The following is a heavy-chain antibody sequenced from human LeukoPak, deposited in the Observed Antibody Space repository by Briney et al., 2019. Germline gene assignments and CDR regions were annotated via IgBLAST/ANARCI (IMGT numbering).Heavy chain of an antibody. D-gene: IGHD3-3*01. CDR3: ARGRPDYDFWSGYYTPPYFDY. CDR2: IYYSGST. V-gene: IGHV4-59*01. Sequence: PSVTLSLTCTVSGGSIGSYYWSWIRQPPGKGLEWIGYIYYSGSTNYNPSLKSRVTISVDTSKNQFSLKLSSVTAADTAVYYCARGRPDYDFWSGYYTPPYFDYWGQGTLVTVSS. J-gene: IGHJ4*02. CDR1: GGSIGSYY.